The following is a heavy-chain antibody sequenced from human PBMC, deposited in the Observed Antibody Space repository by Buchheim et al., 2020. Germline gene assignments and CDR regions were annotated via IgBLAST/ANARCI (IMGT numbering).Heavy chain of an antibody. D-gene: IGHD4-17*01. CDR1: ELTFSSYA. Sequence: EVQLLESGGALLQPGGSLRLSCAASELTFSSYALSWFPQAQGKGLEWFSAIRGRVGGQYSADSVRGRFTISRDIPRKTLFLQMSSLRADDTAVYYCAKRYGAYQNTPSDYWGQGTL. J-gene: IGHJ4*02. CDR3: AKRYGAYQNTPSDY. V-gene: IGHV3-23*01. CDR2: IRGRVGGQ.